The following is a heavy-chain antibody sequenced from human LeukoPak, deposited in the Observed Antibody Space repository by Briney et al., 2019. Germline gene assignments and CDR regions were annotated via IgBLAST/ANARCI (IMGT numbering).Heavy chain of an antibody. CDR1: GGSISSSSYY. CDR3: ARGGLIAVAGPFDY. V-gene: IGHV4-39*01. CDR2: IYYSGST. Sequence: SETLSLTCTVSGGSISSSSYYWGWIRQPPGKGLEWIGSIYYSGSTYYNPSLKSRVTISVDTSKNQFSLKLSSVTAADTAVYYCARGGLIAVAGPFDYWGQGTLVTVSS. D-gene: IGHD6-19*01. J-gene: IGHJ4*02.